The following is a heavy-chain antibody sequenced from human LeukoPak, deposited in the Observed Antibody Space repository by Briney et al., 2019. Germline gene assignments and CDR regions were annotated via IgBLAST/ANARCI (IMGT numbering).Heavy chain of an antibody. CDR3: ARSGSGYSHYYSMDV. CDR2: INSDGSDT. J-gene: IGHJ6*03. D-gene: IGHD1-26*01. V-gene: IGHV3-74*01. CDR1: GFTFSNYW. Sequence: PGGSLRLSCAVSGFTFSNYWMHWVRQVPGEGPVWVSHINSDGSDTTYADSVKGRFTISRDNAKDTLYLQMNSLRAEDTAVYYCARSGSGYSHYYSMDVWGKGTTVTVSS.